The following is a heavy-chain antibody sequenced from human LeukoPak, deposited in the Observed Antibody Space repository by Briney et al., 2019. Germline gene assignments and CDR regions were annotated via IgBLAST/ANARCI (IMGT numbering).Heavy chain of an antibody. J-gene: IGHJ4*02. CDR3: AKSLDAQAVADPFDY. CDR2: VSYDGSNI. Sequence: GGPLRLSCAASGFIFSTYDMHRVRQAPGKGLEWVAVVSYDGSNIYHAASVQGRFTISRDNSKNTLYLQMNSLRAEDTAVYYCAKSLDAQAVADPFDYWGQGTLVTVSS. D-gene: IGHD6-19*01. V-gene: IGHV3-30*18. CDR1: GFIFSTYD.